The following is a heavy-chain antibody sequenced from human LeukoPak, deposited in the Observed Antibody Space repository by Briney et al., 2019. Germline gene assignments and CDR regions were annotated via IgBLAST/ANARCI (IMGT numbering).Heavy chain of an antibody. CDR2: IYYSGTT. V-gene: IGHV4-39*01. J-gene: IGHJ3*02. Sequence: PSETLSLTCTVTGDSITSRTYYWAWIRQAAGQGLEWIGTIYYSGTTYYNPSLKSRVTISLDTSSNQLSLGLTSVIAMDTAIYYCARHRYYDSWVHTGAFDIWGHGTTVTVSS. CDR3: ARHRYYDSWVHTGAFDI. CDR1: GDSITSRTYY. D-gene: IGHD3-3*01.